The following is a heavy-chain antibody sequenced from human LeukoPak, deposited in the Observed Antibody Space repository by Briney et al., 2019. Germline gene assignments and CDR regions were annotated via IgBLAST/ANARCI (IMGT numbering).Heavy chain of an antibody. D-gene: IGHD3-3*01. CDR2: ISYDGSNK. Sequence: PGGSLRLSCAASGFTFSSYAMHWVRQAPGKGLEWVAVISYDGSNKYYADSVKGRFTISRDNSKNTLYLQMNSLRAEDTAVYYCAREGIPECYFDYWGQGTLVTVSS. CDR3: AREGIPECYFDY. J-gene: IGHJ4*02. V-gene: IGHV3-30*04. CDR1: GFTFSSYA.